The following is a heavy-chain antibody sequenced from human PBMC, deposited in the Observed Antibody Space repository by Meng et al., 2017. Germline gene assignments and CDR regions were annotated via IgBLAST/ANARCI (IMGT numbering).Heavy chain of an antibody. D-gene: IGHD4-17*01. CDR3: ARDYGDHLGFDY. CDR2: IYSGGST. CDR1: GFTVSSNY. V-gene: IGHV3-53*01. Sequence: EVQLGESGGGLVLPGGSLRPSCAASGFTVSSNYMGWVREAPGKGLEWVSVIYSGGSTYYADSVKGRFTISRDNSKNTLYLQMNSLRAEDTAVYYCARDYGDHLGFDYWGQGTLVTVSS. J-gene: IGHJ4*02.